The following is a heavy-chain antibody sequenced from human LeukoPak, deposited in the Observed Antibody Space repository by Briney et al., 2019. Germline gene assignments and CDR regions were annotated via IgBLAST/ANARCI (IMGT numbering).Heavy chain of an antibody. Sequence: GGSLRLSCAASGFTFSNAWLNWVRQAPGKGLEWVGHIKSKTDGGTTDYAAPVKGRFTISRDDSKNTVYLQMNSLKTEDTGVYYCATGGYYFDYWGQGTLVTVSS. J-gene: IGHJ4*02. CDR2: IKSKTDGGTT. CDR1: GFTFSNAW. V-gene: IGHV3-15*01. CDR3: ATGGYYFDY.